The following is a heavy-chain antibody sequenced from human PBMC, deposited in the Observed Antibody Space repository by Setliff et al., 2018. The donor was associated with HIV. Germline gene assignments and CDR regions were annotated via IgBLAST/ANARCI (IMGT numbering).Heavy chain of an antibody. CDR1: GFAVESTH. CDR2: IYPVPNT. V-gene: IGHV3-53*01. J-gene: IGHJ4*02. D-gene: IGHD3-3*01. CDR3: TRGLNPNYNFWSGVLDY. Sequence: GGSLRLSCAVSGFAVESTHMSWVRQVPGKGLEWLSVIYPVPNTHYADSVKGRFTISRDDYKRTAYLQMTSLTTEDTGIYYCTRGLNPNYNFWSGVLDYWGRGTLVTVSS.